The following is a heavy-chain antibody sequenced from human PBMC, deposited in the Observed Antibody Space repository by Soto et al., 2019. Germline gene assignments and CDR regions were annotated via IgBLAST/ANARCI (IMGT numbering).Heavy chain of an antibody. CDR1: GGSISSSNW. CDR3: ARVGYDSSGYYPMWFDL. CDR2: IYHSGST. D-gene: IGHD3-22*01. V-gene: IGHV4-4*02. Sequence: KPSETLSLTCAVSGGSISSSNWWSWVRQPPGKGLEWIGEIYHSGSTNYKPSLKSRVTISVDNSKNQFSLKLSSVTAADTAVYYCARVGYDSSGYYPMWFDLWGQGTLVTVSA. J-gene: IGHJ5*02.